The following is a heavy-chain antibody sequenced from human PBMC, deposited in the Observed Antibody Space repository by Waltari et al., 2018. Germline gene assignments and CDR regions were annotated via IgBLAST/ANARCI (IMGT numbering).Heavy chain of an antibody. D-gene: IGHD6-13*01. CDR2: INHSGST. V-gene: IGHV4-34*01. CDR1: GGSFSGYY. CDR3: ARGRNSSSWNGFDY. Sequence: QVQLQQWGAGLLKPSETLSLTCAVYGGSFSGYYWSWIRQPPGKGLEWIGEINHSGSTNYKPSLKSRVTITVDTSKNQFSLKLSSVTAADTAVYYCARGRNSSSWNGFDYWGQGTLVTVSS. J-gene: IGHJ4*02.